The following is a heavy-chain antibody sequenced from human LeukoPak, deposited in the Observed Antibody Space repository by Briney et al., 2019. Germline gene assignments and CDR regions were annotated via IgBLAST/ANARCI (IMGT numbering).Heavy chain of an antibody. J-gene: IGHJ6*03. CDR2: IIPIFGTA. CDR3: ARGACTSCQGVSYYYYYMDV. CDR1: GGTFSSYA. V-gene: IGHV1-69*13. D-gene: IGHD2-2*01. Sequence: GASVKVSCKASGGTFSSYAISWVRQAPGQGLEWMGGIIPIFGTANYAQKFQGRVTITAVESTSTAYMELSSLRSEDTAVYYCARGACTSCQGVSYYYYYMDVWGKGTTVTVSS.